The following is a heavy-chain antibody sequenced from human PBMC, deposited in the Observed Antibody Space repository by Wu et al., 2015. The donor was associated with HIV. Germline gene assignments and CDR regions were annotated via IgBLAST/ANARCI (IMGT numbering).Heavy chain of an antibody. D-gene: IGHD3-10*01. Sequence: QVQLVQSGAEVKKPGASVKVSCKASGYTFIDCNMHWVRQAPGQGLEWMGWINPNSGGTNYAQKFQGRVTMTRDTSISTAYMELSRLRSDDTAVYYCARSITMVRGGKDYGMDVVGPRDHGHRSP. CDR2: INPNSGGT. V-gene: IGHV1-2*02. CDR1: GYTFIDCN. J-gene: IGHJ6*02. CDR3: ARSITMVRGGKDYGMDV.